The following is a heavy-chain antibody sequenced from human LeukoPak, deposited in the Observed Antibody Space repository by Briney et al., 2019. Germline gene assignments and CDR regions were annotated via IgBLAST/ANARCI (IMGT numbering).Heavy chain of an antibody. CDR1: GFTFSSYA. CDR2: ISGSGGST. J-gene: IGHJ4*02. V-gene: IGHV3-23*01. CDR3: AIPSWELPFDY. D-gene: IGHD1-26*01. Sequence: GGSLRLSCAAPGFTFSSYAMSWFRQAPGKGLEWVSAISGSGGSTYYADSVKGRFTISRDNSKNTLYLQISSLRAEDTAVYHCAIPSWELPFDYWGQGTLVTVSS.